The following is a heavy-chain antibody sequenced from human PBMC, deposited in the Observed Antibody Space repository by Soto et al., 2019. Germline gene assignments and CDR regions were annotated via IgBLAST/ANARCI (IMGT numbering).Heavy chain of an antibody. D-gene: IGHD6-13*01. V-gene: IGHV3-11*05. Sequence: QVQLAESGGGLVKPGGSLRLSCAASGFTFSDYYMSWIRQAPGKGLEWVSYISSSSSYKNYADSVKGRFTISRDNAKNSLYLQMNSLRAEDTAVYYCARTIAAAGGRRYFDLWGRGTLVTVSS. J-gene: IGHJ2*01. CDR3: ARTIAAAGGRRYFDL. CDR2: ISSSSSYK. CDR1: GFTFSDYY.